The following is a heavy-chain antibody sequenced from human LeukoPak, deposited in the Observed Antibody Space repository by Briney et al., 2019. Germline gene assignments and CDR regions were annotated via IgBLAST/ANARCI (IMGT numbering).Heavy chain of an antibody. CDR2: MYTSGDT. V-gene: IGHV4-4*07. CDR1: GGSINNYY. CDR3: ARDSLGLYYYYGMDV. J-gene: IGHJ6*02. Sequence: PSETLSLTCSVSGGSINNYYWNWIRQPAGKGLEWIGRMYTSGDTNYNPSVKSRVTMSVDTSKNQISLKVISVTAADTAVYYCARDSLGLYYYYGMDVWGQGTTVTVSS.